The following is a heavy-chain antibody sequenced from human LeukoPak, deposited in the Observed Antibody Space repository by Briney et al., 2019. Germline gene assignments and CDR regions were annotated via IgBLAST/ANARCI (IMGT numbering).Heavy chain of an antibody. V-gene: IGHV1-18*01. J-gene: IGHJ4*02. CDR2: INGYNGNT. D-gene: IGHD6-19*01. Sequence: ASVKVSCKASGYTFTNYGSSWVRQAPGQGLEWMGWINGYNGNTNYAQKFQGRITMTTDTSTSTGYMELRSLRSDDTAVYYCARDLKMGYSSGRYSWGTGSSNDYWGQGTLVTVSS. CDR3: ARDLKMGYSSGRYSWGTGSSNDY. CDR1: GYTFTNYG.